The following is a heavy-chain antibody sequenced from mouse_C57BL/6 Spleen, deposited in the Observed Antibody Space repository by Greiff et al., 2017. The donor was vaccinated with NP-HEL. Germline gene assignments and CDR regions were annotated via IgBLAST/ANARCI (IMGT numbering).Heavy chain of an antibody. V-gene: IGHV14-2*01. D-gene: IGHD2-4*01. CDR1: GFNITDYY. J-gene: IGHJ3*01. CDR2: IDPEDGET. Sequence: EVQLQQSGAELVKPGVSVKLSCTASGFNITDYYMHWVKQRTEQGLEWIGRIDPEDGETKYAPKFQGKATITADTSSNTAYLQLSSLTSEDTAVYYCARVYDYAWFAYWGQGTLVTVSA. CDR3: ARVYDYAWFAY.